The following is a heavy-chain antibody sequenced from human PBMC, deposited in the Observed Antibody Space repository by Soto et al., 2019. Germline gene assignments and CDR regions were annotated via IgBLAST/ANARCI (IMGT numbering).Heavy chain of an antibody. CDR2: TIPIFDTP. CDR3: ARDREDGSGTKYNWFDS. V-gene: IGHV1-69*13. J-gene: IGHJ5*01. D-gene: IGHD3-10*01. CDR1: GGTFGNLG. Sequence: SVNVSCKASGGTFGNLGISWLRQAPGQGLEWMGGTIPIFDTPHYAEKFRDRVTITADATTTAYLELTSLTSADTATYYCARDREDGSGTKYNWFDSWGQGNLVTVSS.